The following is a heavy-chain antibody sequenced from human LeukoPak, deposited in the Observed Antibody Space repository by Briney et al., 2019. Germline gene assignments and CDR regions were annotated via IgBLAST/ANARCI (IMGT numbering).Heavy chain of an antibody. V-gene: IGHV4-34*01. CDR3: ARGDGSYYYDSSRYYSRAADAFDI. CDR2: INHSGST. D-gene: IGHD3-22*01. CDR1: GGSFSGYY. J-gene: IGHJ3*02. Sequence: TETLSLTCAVYGGSFSGYYWSWIRQPPGKGLEWIGEINHSGSTNYNPSLKSRVTISVDTSKNQFSLKLSSVTAADTAVYYCARGDGSYYYDSSRYYSRAADAFDIWGQGTMVTVSS.